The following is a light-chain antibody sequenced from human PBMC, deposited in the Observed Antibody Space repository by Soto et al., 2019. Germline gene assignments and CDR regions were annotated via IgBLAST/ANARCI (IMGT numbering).Light chain of an antibody. Sequence: EMVLTQSPGTLSLSPGERATLSCRASQSVSSTYLTWYQHKPGQAPRLLIYRASRRVAGIPDRFSGSGSGTDFTLTITRLEPEDFAMYYCQQCGTSPVTFGQGTKREIK. CDR3: QQCGTSPVT. CDR1: QSVSSTY. V-gene: IGKV3-20*01. CDR2: RAS. J-gene: IGKJ2*01.